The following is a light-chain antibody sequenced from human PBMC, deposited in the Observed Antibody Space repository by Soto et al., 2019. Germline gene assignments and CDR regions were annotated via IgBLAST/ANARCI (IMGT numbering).Light chain of an antibody. J-gene: IGKJ1*01. CDR3: QQYYSTRRT. CDR2: WAS. V-gene: IGKV4-1*01. Sequence: DIVMTQSPDSLAVSLGERATINCKSSQSVLYSSSNENYLAWYQQKPGQPPKLLIYWASTRESGVPDRFSGSGSGTDFTLTISSLQAEYVAVYYCQQYYSTRRTFGQGTKVEIK. CDR1: QSVLYSSSNENY.